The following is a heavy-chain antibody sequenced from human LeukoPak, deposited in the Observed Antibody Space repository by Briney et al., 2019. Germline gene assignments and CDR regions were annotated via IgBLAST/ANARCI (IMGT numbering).Heavy chain of an antibody. CDR2: IYYSGST. V-gene: IGHV4-59*01. CDR3: ARETVITLIFDY. Sequence: SETLSLTCTVSGGSISSYYWSWIRQPPGKGLEWIGYIYYSGSTNYNPSLKSRVTISVDTSKNQFSLKLSSVTAADTAVYYCARETVITLIFDYWGQGTLVTVSS. D-gene: IGHD3-22*01. J-gene: IGHJ4*02. CDR1: GGSISSYY.